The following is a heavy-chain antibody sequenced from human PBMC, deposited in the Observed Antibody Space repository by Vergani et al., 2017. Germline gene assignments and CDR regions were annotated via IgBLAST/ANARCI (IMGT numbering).Heavy chain of an antibody. J-gene: IGHJ2*01. V-gene: IGHV4-38-2*01. CDR2: IYHSGST. CDR3: ARPGSSSWYQVSWYFDL. Sequence: QVQLQESGPGLVKPSETLSLTCAVSGYSISSCYYSGWIRQPPGKGLEWIGSIYHSGSTYYNPSLKSRVTISVDTSKNQFSLKLSSVTAADTAVYYCARPGSSSWYQVSWYFDLWGRGTLVTVSS. CDR1: GYSISSCYY. D-gene: IGHD6-13*01.